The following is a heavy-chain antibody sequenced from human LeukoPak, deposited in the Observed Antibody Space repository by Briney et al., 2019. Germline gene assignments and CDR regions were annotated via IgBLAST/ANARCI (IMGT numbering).Heavy chain of an antibody. CDR1: GFTFSSYA. Sequence: GGSLRLSCSASGFTFSSYAMHWVRQAPGKGLEYVSAISSDGDSTYNADSVKGRFTISRDNSKNTLYLQMSSLRTEDTAVYYCVRSSASSGPNCFDLWGQGTLVTVSS. CDR3: VRSSASSGPNCFDL. D-gene: IGHD3-10*01. CDR2: ISSDGDST. J-gene: IGHJ5*02. V-gene: IGHV3-64D*09.